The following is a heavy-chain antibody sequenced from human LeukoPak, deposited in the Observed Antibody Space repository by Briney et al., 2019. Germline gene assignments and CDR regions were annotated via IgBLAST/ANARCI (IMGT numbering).Heavy chain of an antibody. D-gene: IGHD3-22*01. CDR2: ISSSGSTI. J-gene: IGHJ4*02. CDR3: ARLRDDSSGYYPHYFDY. V-gene: IGHV3-11*04. CDR1: GLTFSDYY. Sequence: GGSLRLSCAASGLTFSDYYMSWIRQAPGKGLEWVSYISSSGSTIYYADSVKGRFTISRDNAKNSLYLQMNSLRAEDTAVYYCARLRDDSSGYYPHYFDYWGQGTLVTVSS.